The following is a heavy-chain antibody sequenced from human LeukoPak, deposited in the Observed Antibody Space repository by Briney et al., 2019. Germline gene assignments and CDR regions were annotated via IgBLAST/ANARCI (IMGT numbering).Heavy chain of an antibody. D-gene: IGHD6-13*01. CDR2: ISSSGSTI. J-gene: IGHJ4*02. CDR3: ARDYWSYSASWLDF. CDR1: GFTFSSYE. Sequence: PGGSLRLSCAASGFTFSSYEMNWVRQAPGKGLEWVSYISSSGSTIYYADSVKGRFTISRDNAKNSLYLQMNSLRAEDTAVYYYARDYWSYSASWLDFWGQGTLVTVSS. V-gene: IGHV3-48*03.